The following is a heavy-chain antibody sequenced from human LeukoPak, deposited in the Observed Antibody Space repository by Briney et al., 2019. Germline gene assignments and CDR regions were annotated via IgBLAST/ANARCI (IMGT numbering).Heavy chain of an antibody. CDR3: ARDLPEHRTVTTLDY. J-gene: IGHJ4*02. Sequence: GASVKVSCKASGYTFTGYYMHWVRQAPGQGLEWMGWINPNSGGTNYAQKFQGRVTMTRDTSISTAYMELSRLRSDDTAAYYCARDLPEHRTVTTLDYWGQGTLVTVSS. CDR2: INPNSGGT. CDR1: GYTFTGYY. V-gene: IGHV1-2*02. D-gene: IGHD4-17*01.